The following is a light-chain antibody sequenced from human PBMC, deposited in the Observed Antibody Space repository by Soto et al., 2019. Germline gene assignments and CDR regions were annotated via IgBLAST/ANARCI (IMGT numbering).Light chain of an antibody. CDR1: SSDVGGYNY. V-gene: IGLV2-11*01. J-gene: IGLJ1*01. CDR2: DVS. Sequence: QSALTQPRSVSGSPGQSVTISCNGTSSDVGGYNYVSWYQQHPGKAPKLMIYDVSKRPSGVPDRFSGSKSGNMASLTISGLQAEDEADYYCCSYAGSYTYVFGTGTKLTVL. CDR3: CSYAGSYTYV.